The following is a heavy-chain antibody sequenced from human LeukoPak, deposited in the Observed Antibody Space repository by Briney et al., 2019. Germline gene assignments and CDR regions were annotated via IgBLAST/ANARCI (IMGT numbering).Heavy chain of an antibody. V-gene: IGHV4-59*01. CDR2: IYYSGST. D-gene: IGHD4-17*01. CDR3: ARMDDYGVYNWFDP. J-gene: IGHJ5*02. Sequence: GSLRLSCAASGFTFSNAWMSWVRQAPGKGLEWIGYIYYSGSTNYNPSLKSRVTISVDTSKNQFSLKLSSVTAADTAVYYCARMDDYGVYNWFDPWGQGTLVTVSS. CDR1: GFTFSNAW.